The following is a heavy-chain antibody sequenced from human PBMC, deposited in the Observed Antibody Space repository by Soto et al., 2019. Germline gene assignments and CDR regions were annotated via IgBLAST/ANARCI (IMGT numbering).Heavy chain of an antibody. CDR2: INSDGSST. CDR3: AREGQLLWFGELFEPYYYGMDA. D-gene: IGHD3-10*01. Sequence: EVQLVESGGGLVQPGGSLRLSCAASGFTFSSYWMHWVRQAPGKGLVWVSRINSDGSSTSYADSVKGRFTISRDNAKNTLYLPMNSLSAEDTAVYYCAREGQLLWFGELFEPYYYGMDAWGQGTTITFS. J-gene: IGHJ6*02. CDR1: GFTFSSYW. V-gene: IGHV3-74*01.